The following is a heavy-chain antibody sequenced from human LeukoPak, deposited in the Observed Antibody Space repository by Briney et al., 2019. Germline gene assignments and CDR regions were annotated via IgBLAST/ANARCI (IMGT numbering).Heavy chain of an antibody. J-gene: IGHJ6*04. CDR2: ISSSGSTI. Sequence: GGSLRLSCAASGFTFDDYGMSWVRQAPGKGLEWVSYISSSGSTIYYADSVKGRFAISRDNAKNSLYLQMNSLRAEDTAVYYCAELGITMIGGVWGKGTTVTISS. D-gene: IGHD3-10*02. CDR3: AELGITMIGGV. CDR1: GFTFDDYG. V-gene: IGHV3-48*03.